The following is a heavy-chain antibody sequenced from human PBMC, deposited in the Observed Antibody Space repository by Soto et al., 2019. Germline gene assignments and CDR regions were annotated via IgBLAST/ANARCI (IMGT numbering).Heavy chain of an antibody. V-gene: IGHV3-21*01. J-gene: IGHJ6*02. Sequence: EVQLVESGGGLVKPGGSLRLSCVASGFTFSGYSINWVRQAPGKGLEWVSYISGPSIYIYYADSVKGRFTISRDNAKSAVYLKMNSLRAEETAVYYCARGFRNGFNVWGQGTTVSVSS. D-gene: IGHD2-8*01. CDR2: ISGPSIYI. CDR1: GFTFSGYS. CDR3: ARGFRNGFNV.